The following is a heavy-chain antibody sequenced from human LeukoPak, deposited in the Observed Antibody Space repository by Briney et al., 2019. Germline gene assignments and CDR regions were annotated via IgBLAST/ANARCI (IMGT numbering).Heavy chain of an antibody. CDR3: ARVAAAGNDY. Sequence: SETLSLTCTVSGGSISSYYWSWIRQPPGKGLEWIGYIYYSGSTNCNPSLKSRVTISVDTSKNQFSLKLSSVAAADTAVYYCARVAAAGNDYWGQGTLVTVSS. V-gene: IGHV4-59*01. CDR1: GGSISSYY. CDR2: IYYSGST. D-gene: IGHD6-13*01. J-gene: IGHJ4*02.